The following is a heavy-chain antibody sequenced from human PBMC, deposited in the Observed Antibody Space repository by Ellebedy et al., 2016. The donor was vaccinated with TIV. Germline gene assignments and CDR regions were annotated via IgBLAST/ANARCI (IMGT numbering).Heavy chain of an antibody. V-gene: IGHV3-23*01. CDR1: GFTFSSYT. J-gene: IGHJ4*02. CDR3: AKARGSSSFFDY. CDR2: IGDSGTT. D-gene: IGHD6-6*01. Sequence: GESLKISXAASGFTFSSYTMSWVRQAPGKGLEWVSAIGDSGTTYYADSVKGRFTISRDTSKNTLYLQMNSLRGEDTAVYYCAKARGSSSFFDYWGQGTLVTVSS.